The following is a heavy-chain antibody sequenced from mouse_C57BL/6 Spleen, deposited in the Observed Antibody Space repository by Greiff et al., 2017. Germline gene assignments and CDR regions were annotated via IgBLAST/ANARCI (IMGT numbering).Heavy chain of an antibody. D-gene: IGHD1-1*01. CDR1: GYTFTSYW. V-gene: IGHV1-52*01. Sequence: QVQLQQSGAELVRPGSSVKLSCKASGYTFTSYWMHWVKQRPIQGLEGIGNIDPSDSETHYNQKFKDKATLTVDKSSSTAYMQLSSLTSEDSAVYYCARSSHYYGSSYYYAMDYWGQGTSVTVSS. CDR2: IDPSDSET. CDR3: ARSSHYYGSSYYYAMDY. J-gene: IGHJ4*01.